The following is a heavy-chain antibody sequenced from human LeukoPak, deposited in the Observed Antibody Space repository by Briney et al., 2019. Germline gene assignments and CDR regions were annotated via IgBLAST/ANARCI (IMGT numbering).Heavy chain of an antibody. D-gene: IGHD3-3*01. J-gene: IGHJ4*02. V-gene: IGHV3-23*01. CDR2: IGSDYDR. CDR1: GFTFSSYA. Sequence: PGGSLRLSCAASGFTFSSYAMSWVRQAPGKGLEGVAAIGSDYDRVHEDSVKGRFTISRDNSKSTLYLQMDNLRAEDTAVYFCAESAGVATIYFDSWGQGALVTVSS. CDR3: AESAGVATIYFDS.